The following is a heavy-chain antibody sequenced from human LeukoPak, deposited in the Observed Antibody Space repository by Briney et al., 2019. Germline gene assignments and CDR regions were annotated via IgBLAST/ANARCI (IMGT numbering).Heavy chain of an antibody. CDR1: GYTLTVLP. Sequence: GASVKVSCKVSGYTLTVLPIHWVRQPPAKGREGRGGFHPDYGETVYAQMFQDRVTMAEDTSSDTASMELSSLRSEDTAVYYCATGTSGSYYVGIVRPIDYWGQGTLVTVSS. V-gene: IGHV1-24*01. CDR2: FHPDYGET. D-gene: IGHD1-26*01. J-gene: IGHJ4*02. CDR3: ATGTSGSYYVGIVRPIDY.